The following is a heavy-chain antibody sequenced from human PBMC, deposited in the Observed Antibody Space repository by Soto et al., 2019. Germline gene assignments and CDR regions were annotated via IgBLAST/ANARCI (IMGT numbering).Heavy chain of an antibody. CDR3: ARERNPYGMDV. CDR2: IYYSGST. J-gene: IGHJ6*02. Sequence: SETLSLTCTVSGGSISSSSYYWGWIRQPPGKGLEWIGSIYYSGSTYYNPSLKSRVTISVDTSKNQFSLKLSSVTAADTAVYYCARERNPYGMDVWGQGTKVTVS. CDR1: GGSISSSSYY. V-gene: IGHV4-39*07.